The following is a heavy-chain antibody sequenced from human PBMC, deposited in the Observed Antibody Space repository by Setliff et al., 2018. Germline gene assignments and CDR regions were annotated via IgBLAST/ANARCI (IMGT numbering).Heavy chain of an antibody. J-gene: IGHJ4*02. CDR1: GYRFIVYY. CDR2: VDPKDGQA. V-gene: IGHV1-69-2*01. CDR3: ATDLAVRGVQFDY. D-gene: IGHD3-10*01. Sequence: ASVKVSCKGSGYRFIVYYIHWVRQTPGKGLEWMGRVDPKDGQAIYAKKFQGRFTITADTSIDTAYMELSSLTSEDTAVYYCATDLAVRGVQFDYWGRGTLVTVSS.